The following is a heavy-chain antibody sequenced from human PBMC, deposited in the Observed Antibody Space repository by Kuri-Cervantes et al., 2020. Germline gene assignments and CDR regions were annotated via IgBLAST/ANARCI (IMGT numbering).Heavy chain of an antibody. J-gene: IGHJ4*02. V-gene: IGHV3-74*01. CDR3: ARGVAVADKHFDY. CDR2: INSDGSST. Sequence: LSLTCAASGFTVRSNYMSWVPQAPGKGLEWVSRINSDGSSTSYADSVKGRFTISRDNAKNTLYLQMNSLRAEDTAVYYCARGVAVADKHFDYWGQGTLVTVSS. D-gene: IGHD6-13*01. CDR1: GFTVRSNY.